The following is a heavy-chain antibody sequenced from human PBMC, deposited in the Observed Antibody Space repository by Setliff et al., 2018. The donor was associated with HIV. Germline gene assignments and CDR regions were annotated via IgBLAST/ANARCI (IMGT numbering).Heavy chain of an antibody. V-gene: IGHV4-34*01. CDR3: ARRVTGTTPRNAFDI. J-gene: IGHJ3*02. D-gene: IGHD1-7*01. CDR1: GVSFSGYY. CDR2: INHRGIT. Sequence: SETLSLTCAVYGVSFSGYYWSWIRQPPGKGLEWIGEINHRGITNYSPSLKSRVTISVDTSKNQFSLKVSSVTAADTAVYYCARRVTGTTPRNAFDIWGQGTMVTVSS.